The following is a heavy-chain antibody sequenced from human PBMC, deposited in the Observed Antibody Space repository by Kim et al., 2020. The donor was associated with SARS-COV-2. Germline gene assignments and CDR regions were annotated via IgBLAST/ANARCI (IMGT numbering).Heavy chain of an antibody. CDR2: IIPIFGTA. V-gene: IGHV1-69*13. D-gene: IGHD5-18*01. Sequence: SVKVSCKASGGTFSSYAISWVRQAPGQGLEWMGGIIPIFGTANYAQKFQGRVTITADESTSTAYMELSSLRSEDTAVYYCASKRYSYGSGHMEYRDWGQGTLVTVSS. J-gene: IGHJ4*02. CDR1: GGTFSSYA. CDR3: ASKRYSYGSGHMEYRD.